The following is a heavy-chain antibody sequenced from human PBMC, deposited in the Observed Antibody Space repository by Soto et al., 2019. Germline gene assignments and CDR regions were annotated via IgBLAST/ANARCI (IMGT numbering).Heavy chain of an antibody. CDR1: DASITGYY. Sequence: SETLSLTCAVCDASITGYYSSSIRQPPGTGLEWIGEINHSGSTNYNPSLKSRVTISVDTSKNQFSLKLTSVTAADTAVYYCARDKITGLFDYWGQGTLVTVSS. CDR2: INHSGST. V-gene: IGHV4-34*01. CDR3: ARDKITGLFDY. J-gene: IGHJ4*02. D-gene: IGHD2-8*02.